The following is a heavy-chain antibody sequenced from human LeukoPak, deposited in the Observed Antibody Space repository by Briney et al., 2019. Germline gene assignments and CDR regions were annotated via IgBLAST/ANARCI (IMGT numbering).Heavy chain of an antibody. D-gene: IGHD3-9*01. J-gene: IGHJ5*02. CDR1: GYTFTGYY. Sequence: GASVTVSCKASGYTFTGYYMHWVGQAPGHGLEWMGWINPNSGGTNYAQKFPGRVTITSDTTISIAYMELSRLRSDETAVYYCARGSIRYFDSFKFDPWGQGTLVTVSS. CDR2: INPNSGGT. CDR3: ARGSIRYFDSFKFDP. V-gene: IGHV1-2*02.